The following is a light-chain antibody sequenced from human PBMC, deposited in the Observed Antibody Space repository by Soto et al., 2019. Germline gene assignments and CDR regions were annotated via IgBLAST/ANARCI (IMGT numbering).Light chain of an antibody. CDR2: STS. V-gene: IGLV7-43*01. CDR1: TGAVTNTNY. CDR3: LLYSGNTQV. Sequence: QAVVTQETSLTVSPGGTVTLTCASSTGAVTNTNYPNWFQQKPGQAPKSLIHSTSIKHSWTPARFSGSLIGGKAALTLSAVQPEDEAEYYCLLYSGNTQVFGGGATLTVL. J-gene: IGLJ3*02.